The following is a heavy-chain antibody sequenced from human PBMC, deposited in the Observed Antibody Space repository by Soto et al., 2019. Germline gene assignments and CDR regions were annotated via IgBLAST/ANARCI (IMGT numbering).Heavy chain of an antibody. V-gene: IGHV4-39*01. CDR2: IYYSGST. CDR1: GGSISSSSYY. Sequence: QLQLQESGPGLVKPSETLSLTCTVSGGSISSSSYYWGWIRQPPGKGLEWIGSIYYSGSTYYNPSRNSRVTISVDTSKNQFSLMLSSVTAADTAVYYCARLYIVVVPAGLSHRLDSWGQGTLVTVSS. J-gene: IGHJ4*02. CDR3: ARLYIVVVPAGLSHRLDS. D-gene: IGHD2-2*01.